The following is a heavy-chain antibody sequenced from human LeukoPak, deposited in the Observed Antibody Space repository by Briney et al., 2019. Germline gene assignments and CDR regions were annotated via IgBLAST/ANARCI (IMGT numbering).Heavy chain of an antibody. Sequence: GGSLRLSCAASGITFSSYAMSWVRQAPGKGLEWVSSISDSGGSTYYADSVKGRFTISRDNSKNTLYLQMNSLRAEDTAVYYCAKGGVPALYYYHGMDAWGQGTTVTVSS. D-gene: IGHD2-2*01. CDR1: GITFSSYA. J-gene: IGHJ6*02. CDR3: AKGGVPALYYYHGMDA. CDR2: ISDSGGST. V-gene: IGHV3-23*01.